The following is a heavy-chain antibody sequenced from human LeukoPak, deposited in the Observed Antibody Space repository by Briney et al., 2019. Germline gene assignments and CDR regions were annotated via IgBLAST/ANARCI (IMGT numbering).Heavy chain of an antibody. CDR1: GVSLNHYY. J-gene: IGHJ5*02. D-gene: IGHD2/OR15-2a*01. CDR3: AMLLYHSGRPGP. CDR2: INHPGST. Sequence: SETQSLTCAVYGVSLNHYYWTWIRQPPGKGLEWIGEINHPGSTNYNPSLKSRVTISIDTSKSQFSLKVNSVTAADTAVYYCAMLLYHSGRPGPWGQGTLVTVSS. V-gene: IGHV4-34*01.